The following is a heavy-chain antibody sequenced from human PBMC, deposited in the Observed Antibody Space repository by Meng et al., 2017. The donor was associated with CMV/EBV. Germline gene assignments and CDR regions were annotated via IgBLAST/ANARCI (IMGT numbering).Heavy chain of an antibody. CDR2: INHSGST. CDR3: ARDRWLLNNWFDP. Sequence: ESLKISCAVYGGSFSGYYWSWIRQPPGKGLEWIGEINHSGSTNYNPSLKSRVTISVDTSKNQFSLKLSSVTAADTAVYYCARDRWLLNNWFDPWGQGTLVTVSS. D-gene: IGHD2-15*01. CDR1: GGSFSGYY. J-gene: IGHJ5*02. V-gene: IGHV4-34*01.